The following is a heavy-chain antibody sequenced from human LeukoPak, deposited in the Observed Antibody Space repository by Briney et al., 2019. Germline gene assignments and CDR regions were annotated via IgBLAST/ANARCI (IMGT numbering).Heavy chain of an antibody. D-gene: IGHD4-17*01. J-gene: IGHJ4*02. Sequence: PSQTLSLTCTVSGVSISRGDYYWRWIRQPPGKGLEWIGYIYYSGTTYYNPSLKSRLTISVDTSKNQFSLNLSSVTAADTAVYYCVRDYGPNLYYFEYWGQGSLVTVSS. CDR2: IYYSGTT. V-gene: IGHV4-30-4*01. CDR3: VRDYGPNLYYFEY. CDR1: GVSISRGDYY.